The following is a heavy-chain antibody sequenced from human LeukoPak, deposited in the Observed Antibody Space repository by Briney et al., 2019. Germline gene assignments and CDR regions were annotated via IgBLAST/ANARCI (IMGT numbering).Heavy chain of an antibody. CDR1: GYRLSRYW. J-gene: IGHJ6*04. CDR2: IYLGDSDT. D-gene: IGHD5-18*01. Sequence: GHPLKISCERYGYRLSRYWIGWVRQIPGKGLEWMGIIYLGDSDTRYSPSFQGQVTISADKSISTAYLQWSSLKASDTAMYYCARHGRYSYGPWYYYGMDVWGKGTTVTVSS. CDR3: ARHGRYSYGPWYYYGMDV. V-gene: IGHV5-51*01.